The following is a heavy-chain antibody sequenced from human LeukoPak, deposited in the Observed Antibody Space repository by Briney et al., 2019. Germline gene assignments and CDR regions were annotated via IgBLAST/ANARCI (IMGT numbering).Heavy chain of an antibody. J-gene: IGHJ6*02. CDR1: GDSVSSNSVA. V-gene: IGHV6-1*01. Sequence: SQTLSLTYAISGDSVSSNSVAWNWLRQSPSRGLEWLGRTYYRSNWYSDYAESVRSRITLNPDTSKNQFSLQLNSVTPEDTAVYYCARDRWFGELLSTYDYYGMDVWGQGTTVTVS. CDR2: TYYRSNWYS. CDR3: ARDRWFGELLSTYDYYGMDV. D-gene: IGHD3-10*01.